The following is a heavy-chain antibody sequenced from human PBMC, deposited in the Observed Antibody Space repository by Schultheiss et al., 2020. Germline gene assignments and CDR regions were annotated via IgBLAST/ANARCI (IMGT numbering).Heavy chain of an antibody. CDR1: GGSISSSSYY. V-gene: IGHV4-61*05. D-gene: IGHD6-19*01. CDR3: ARVVAGRVMAY. J-gene: IGHJ4*02. Sequence: LSLTCTVSGGSISSSSYYWGWIRQPPGKGLEWIGYIYYSGSTNYNPSLKSRVTISVDTSKNQFSLKLSSVTAADTAVYYCARVVAGRVMAYWGQGTLVTVSS. CDR2: IYYSGST.